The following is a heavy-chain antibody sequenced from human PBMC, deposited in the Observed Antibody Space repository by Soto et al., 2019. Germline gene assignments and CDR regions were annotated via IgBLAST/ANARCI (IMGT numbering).Heavy chain of an antibody. Sequence: PGGSLRLSCAASGFTFSNALMNWVRQAPGKGLEWVGRIKNKIGGGTTDYAAPVKGRFTISRDDSKNTLYLEMNSLKTEDTAVYYCASSWGYQGSWSYYLDHWGQGTLVTVSS. J-gene: IGHJ4*02. V-gene: IGHV3-15*07. CDR3: ASSWGYQGSWSYYLDH. CDR2: IKNKIGGGTT. D-gene: IGHD3-10*01. CDR1: GFTFSNAL.